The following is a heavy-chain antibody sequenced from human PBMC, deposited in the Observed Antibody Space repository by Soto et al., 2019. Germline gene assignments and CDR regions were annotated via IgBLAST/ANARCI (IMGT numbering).Heavy chain of an antibody. CDR1: GGSFSGDY. D-gene: IGHD1-26*01. J-gene: IGHJ4*02. Sequence: QVQLQQWGAGLLKPSETLSLTCAVSGGSFSGDYWNWIRHPPGQGQGWVGEINHSGSTNYNPYLKIRVTIAAYTSKNSFSLRLGSVTATDTYVYEWARAYRRYFDYWGQGTLVTVSS. CDR2: INHSGST. CDR3: ARAYRRYFDY. V-gene: IGHV4-34*01.